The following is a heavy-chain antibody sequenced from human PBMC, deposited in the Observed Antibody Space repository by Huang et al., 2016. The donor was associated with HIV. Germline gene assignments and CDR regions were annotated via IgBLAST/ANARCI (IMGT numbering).Heavy chain of an antibody. Sequence: QLQLQESGPGPVKPSATLSLTCSVSGGSISGSRYYWGWIRQPPGKGLEWIGSIYYSGASNYSPSLKSRVTLSVDTSKNQFSLKLSSVTAADTAVYYCARGQSGPSQWLASLSNYYYYMDVWGKGTTVTVSS. D-gene: IGHD6-19*01. CDR1: GGSISGSRYY. J-gene: IGHJ6*03. V-gene: IGHV4-39*01. CDR2: IYYSGAS. CDR3: ARGQSGPSQWLASLSNYYYYMDV.